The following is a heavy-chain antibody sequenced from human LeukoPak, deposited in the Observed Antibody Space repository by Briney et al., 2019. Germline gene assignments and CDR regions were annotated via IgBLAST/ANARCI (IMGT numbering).Heavy chain of an antibody. D-gene: IGHD3-10*01. J-gene: IGHJ3*02. CDR2: ISGSGGST. Sequence: GGSLRLSCAASGFTFSSYAMSWVRQAPGKGLEWVSAISGSGGSTYYADSVKGRFTISRDNSKNTLYLQMNSLRAEATAVYYCAKDRGTMVRGVPGAFDIWGQGTMVTVSS. CDR3: AKDRGTMVRGVPGAFDI. CDR1: GFTFSSYA. V-gene: IGHV3-23*01.